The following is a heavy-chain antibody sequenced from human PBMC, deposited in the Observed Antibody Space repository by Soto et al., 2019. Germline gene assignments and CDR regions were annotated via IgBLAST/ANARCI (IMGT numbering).Heavy chain of an antibody. J-gene: IGHJ6*02. CDR3: ARDIPSGRYGMDV. Sequence: GESLKISCAASGFTVSSNYMSWVRQAPGKGLEWVSVIYSGGSTYYADSVKGRFTISRHNSKNTLYLQMNSLRAEDTAVYYCARDIPSGRYGMDVWGQGTTVTVSS. D-gene: IGHD2-15*01. V-gene: IGHV3-66*01. CDR1: GFTVSSNY. CDR2: IYSGGST.